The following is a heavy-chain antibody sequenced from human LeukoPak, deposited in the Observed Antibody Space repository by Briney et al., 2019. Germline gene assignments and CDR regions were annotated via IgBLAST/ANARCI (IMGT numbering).Heavy chain of an antibody. D-gene: IGHD3-3*01. Sequence: SETLSLTCAVYGGSFSGYYWSWIRQPPGKGLEWIGEINHSGSTNYNPSLKSRVTISVDTSKNQFSLKLSSVTAADTAVYYCARGSRRITIFGVVIMVNWFDPWGQGTLVTVSS. J-gene: IGHJ5*02. CDR1: GGSFSGYY. V-gene: IGHV4-34*01. CDR2: INHSGST. CDR3: ARGSRRITIFGVVIMVNWFDP.